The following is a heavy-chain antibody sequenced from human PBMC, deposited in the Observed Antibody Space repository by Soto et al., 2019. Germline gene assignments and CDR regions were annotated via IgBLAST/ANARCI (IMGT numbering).Heavy chain of an antibody. CDR2: ISSSSSTI. CDR1: GFTFSSYS. D-gene: IGHD2-2*01. V-gene: IGHV3-48*02. Sequence: RRLSCAASGFTFSSYSMNWVRQGPGKGLEWVSYISSSSSTIYYGDSVKGRFTISRDNAKNSLYLQMNSLRDEDTAVYYCARGVKYQLLFIDPWGQGTLVTVSS. CDR3: ARGVKYQLLFIDP. J-gene: IGHJ5*02.